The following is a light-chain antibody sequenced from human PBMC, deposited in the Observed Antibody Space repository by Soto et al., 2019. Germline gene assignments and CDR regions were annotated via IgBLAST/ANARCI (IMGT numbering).Light chain of an antibody. J-gene: IGKJ1*01. CDR2: TAS. Sequence: DIQMTQSPSSLSASVGDRVTITCRASQGISNYLAWYQQKPGKVPKLLIYTASTLQSGGPSRFSGSGSGTDFTLTISSRQPEDVATYYCQNYNSVPRTFGQGTKVEIK. V-gene: IGKV1-27*01. CDR1: QGISNY. CDR3: QNYNSVPRT.